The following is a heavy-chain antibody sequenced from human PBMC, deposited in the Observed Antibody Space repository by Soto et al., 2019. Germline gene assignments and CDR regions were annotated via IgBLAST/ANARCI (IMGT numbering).Heavy chain of an antibody. D-gene: IGHD1-7*01. Sequence: LSLTCAVSGXSFTSNNWWTWVRQPPGQGLEWIGEIYRTGSTNYNPSLKSRVTVSLDKSENQFSLKVTSLTAADTAVYYCASRDPGTSVDYWGQGTLVTVSS. V-gene: IGHV4-4*02. J-gene: IGHJ4*02. CDR3: ASRDPGTSVDY. CDR2: IYRTGST. CDR1: GXSFTSNNW.